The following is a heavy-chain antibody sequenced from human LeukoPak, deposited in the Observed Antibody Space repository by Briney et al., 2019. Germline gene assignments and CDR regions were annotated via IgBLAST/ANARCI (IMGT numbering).Heavy chain of an antibody. CDR1: GGTFSSYA. D-gene: IGHD6-6*01. CDR3: ARTQYSSSSALDY. CDR2: IIPILGIA. J-gene: IGHJ4*02. Sequence: SVKVSCKASGGTFSSYAISWVRQAPGQGLEWMGRIIPILGIANYAQKFQGRVTITADKSTSTAYMELSSLRSEDTAVYYCARTQYSSSSALDYWGQGTLVTVSS. V-gene: IGHV1-69*04.